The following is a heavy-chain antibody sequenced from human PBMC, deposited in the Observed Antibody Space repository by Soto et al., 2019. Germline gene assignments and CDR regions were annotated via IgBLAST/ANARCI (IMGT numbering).Heavy chain of an antibody. CDR3: SREETACPRAYCLDV. CDR1: GFSFSTYS. D-gene: IGHD2-21*02. V-gene: IGHV3-21*01. J-gene: IGHJ6*02. Sequence: GGSLRLSCEASGFSFSTYSMHWVRQAPGKGLEWVSSIGRRSDIYYADSVKGRFTISRDNAKNSVSLQMNSLRDEDTAVYYRSREETACPRAYCLDVLGQETSVTVS. CDR2: IGRRSDI.